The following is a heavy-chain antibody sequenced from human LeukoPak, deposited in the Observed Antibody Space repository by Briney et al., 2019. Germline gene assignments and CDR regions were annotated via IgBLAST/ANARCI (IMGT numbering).Heavy chain of an antibody. Sequence: ASVKVSCKASGYTFTSYGISWVRQAPGQGLEWMGWISAYNGNTNYAQKLQGRVTMTTDTSTSTAYMELRSLRSDDTAVYYCARGIPFYDFWSGYYMWGRGTLVTVSS. J-gene: IGHJ4*02. D-gene: IGHD3-3*01. CDR3: ARGIPFYDFWSGYYM. CDR2: ISAYNGNT. CDR1: GYTFTSYG. V-gene: IGHV1-18*01.